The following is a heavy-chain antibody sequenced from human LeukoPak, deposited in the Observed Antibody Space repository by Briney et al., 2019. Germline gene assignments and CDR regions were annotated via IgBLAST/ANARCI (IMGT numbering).Heavy chain of an antibody. CDR1: GFTFSSYA. V-gene: IGHV3-23*01. CDR3: AKDHIPRGYYYMDV. J-gene: IGHJ6*03. CDR2: ISGSGGST. D-gene: IGHD2-2*02. Sequence: GGSLRLSCAASGFTFSSYAMSWVRQAPGKGLEWVSAISGSGGSTYYADSVKGRFTISRDNSKNTLYLQMNSLRAEDTAVYYCAKDHIPRGYYYMDVWGKGTTVTISS.